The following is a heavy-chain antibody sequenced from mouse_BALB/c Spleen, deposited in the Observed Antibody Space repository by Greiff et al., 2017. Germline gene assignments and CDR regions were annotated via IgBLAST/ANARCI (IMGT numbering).Heavy chain of an antibody. Sequence: EVKLMESGPGLVKPSQSLSLTCTVTGYSITSDYAWNWIRQFPGNKLEWMGYISYSGSTSYNPSLKSRISITRDTSKNQFFLQLNSVTTEDTATYYCARCFRDYDVAYWGQGTLVTVSA. CDR1: GYSITSDYA. V-gene: IGHV3-2*02. CDR2: ISYSGST. CDR3: ARCFRDYDVAY. J-gene: IGHJ3*01. D-gene: IGHD2-4*01.